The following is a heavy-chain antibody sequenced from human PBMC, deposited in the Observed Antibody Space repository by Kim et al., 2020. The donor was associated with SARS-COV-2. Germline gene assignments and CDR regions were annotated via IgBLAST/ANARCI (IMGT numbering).Heavy chain of an antibody. J-gene: IGHJ4*02. V-gene: IGHV3-23*01. CDR3: AKLPGSGQIFGVVIFFHFDY. CDR1: GFTFSSYA. Sequence: GGSLRLSCAASGFTFSSYAMSWVRQAPGKGLEWVSAISGSGGSTYYADSVKGRFTISRDNSKNTLYLQMNSLRAEDTAVYYCAKLPGSGQIFGVVIFFHFDYWGQGTLVTVSS. CDR2: ISGSGGST. D-gene: IGHD3-3*01.